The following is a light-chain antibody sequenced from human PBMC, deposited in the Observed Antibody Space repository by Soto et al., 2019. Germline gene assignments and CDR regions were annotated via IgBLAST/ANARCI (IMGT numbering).Light chain of an antibody. CDR2: DAS. J-gene: IGKJ2*01. CDR1: QSITSH. V-gene: IGKV3-15*01. Sequence: IVMTQSPATLSVSPGERATLSCRASQSITSHLAWYQQKPGQTPRLLIYDASTRATGIPARFSASGSGTEFTLTISSVLSEDFAVYYCQQYNTWPPYTFGQGTKLDIK. CDR3: QQYNTWPPYT.